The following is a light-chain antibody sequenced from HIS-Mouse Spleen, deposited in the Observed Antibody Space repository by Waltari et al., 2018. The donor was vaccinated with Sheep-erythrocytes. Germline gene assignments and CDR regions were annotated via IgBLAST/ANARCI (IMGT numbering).Light chain of an antibody. CDR1: QSVLYSSNNKNY. J-gene: IGKJ4*01. V-gene: IGKV4-1*01. Sequence: DIVMTQSPDSLAVSLGERATINFKSCQSVLYSSNNKNYLAWYQHKPGQPPKLLIYWASTRESGVPDRFSGSGSGTDFTLTISSLQAEDVAVYYCQQYYSTLTFGGGTKVEIK. CDR2: WAS. CDR3: QQYYSTLT.